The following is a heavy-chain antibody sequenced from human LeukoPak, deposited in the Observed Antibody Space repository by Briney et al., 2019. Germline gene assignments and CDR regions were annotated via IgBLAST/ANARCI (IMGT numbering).Heavy chain of an antibody. V-gene: IGHV4-4*07. CDR3: ARDRTYQLLYPDYYYYMDV. J-gene: IGHJ6*03. Sequence: ASETLSLTCTVSGGSISSYYWSWIRQPAGKGLEWIGRIYTSGSTNYNPSLKSRVTMSVDTSKNQYSLKLSSVTAADTAVYYCARDRTYQLLYPDYYYYMDVWGKGTTVTVSS. CDR2: IYTSGST. D-gene: IGHD2-2*02. CDR1: GGSISSYY.